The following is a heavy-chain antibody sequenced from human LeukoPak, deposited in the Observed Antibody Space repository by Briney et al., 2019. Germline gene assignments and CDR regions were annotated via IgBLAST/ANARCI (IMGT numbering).Heavy chain of an antibody. CDR2: ISSSTYT. V-gene: IGHV3-11*05. CDR1: GFTFSDYY. CDR3: ARDPVSSSWYGYFQH. J-gene: IGHJ1*01. Sequence: MAGGSLRLSCAASGFTFSDYYMSWIRQAPGKGLEWVSYISSSTYTNYADSVKGRFTISRDNAKNSLYLQMNSLRAEDTAVYYCARDPVSSSWYGYFQHRGQGTLVSVSS. D-gene: IGHD6-13*01.